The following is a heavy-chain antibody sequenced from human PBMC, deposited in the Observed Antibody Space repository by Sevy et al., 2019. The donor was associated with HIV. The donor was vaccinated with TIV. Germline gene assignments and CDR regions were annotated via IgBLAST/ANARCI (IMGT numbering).Heavy chain of an antibody. CDR2: ISWNSGSI. D-gene: IGHD3-10*01. J-gene: IGHJ4*02. CDR3: AKGPVWFGEPGPAFDY. V-gene: IGHV3-9*01. CDR1: GFTFDDYA. Sequence: GGSLRLSCAASGFTFDDYAMHWVRQAPGKGLEWVSGISWNSGSIGYADSVKGRFTISRDNAKNSLYLQMNSLRAEDTALYYRAKGPVWFGEPGPAFDYWGQGTLVTVSS.